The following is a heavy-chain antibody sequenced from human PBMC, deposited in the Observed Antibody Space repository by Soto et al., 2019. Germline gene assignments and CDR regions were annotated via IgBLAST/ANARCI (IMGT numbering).Heavy chain of an antibody. D-gene: IGHD2-15*01. CDR1: GYTVTSYA. CDR3: ARDLGGWPDY. CDR2: INAGNGNT. V-gene: IGHV1-3*01. Sequence: ASVKVSCKASGYTVTSYAMHWVRQAPGQRLEWMGWINAGNGNTKYSQKFQGRVTITRDTSASTAYMELSSLSSEDTAVYYCARDLGGWPDYWGQGTLVTVPQ. J-gene: IGHJ4*02.